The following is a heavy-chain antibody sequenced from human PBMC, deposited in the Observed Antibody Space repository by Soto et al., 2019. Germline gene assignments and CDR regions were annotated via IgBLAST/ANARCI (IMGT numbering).Heavy chain of an antibody. CDR3: ARARANVAPNWFDP. Sequence: QVQLVQSGAEVKKPGASVKVSCKASGYTFSDYYVHWVRQAPGQGLEWMGWINPYSGATNYAQKFQDWVTMTGDASVSTAYSELTTLVSDDTAVYYCARARANVAPNWFDPWGQGTLVIVSS. D-gene: IGHD5-12*01. CDR2: INPYSGAT. V-gene: IGHV1-2*04. CDR1: GYTFSDYY. J-gene: IGHJ5*02.